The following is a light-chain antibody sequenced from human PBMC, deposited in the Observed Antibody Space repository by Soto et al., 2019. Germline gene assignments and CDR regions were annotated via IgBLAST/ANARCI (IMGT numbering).Light chain of an antibody. CDR1: QTITRW. J-gene: IGKJ5*01. CDR3: QQYNSYPIT. V-gene: IGKV1-5*01. Sequence: DIQMTQSPATLSASVGDRVTITFRASQTITRWFTWYQQKPGKAPRLLIYEASTLQSGVPSRFSGSGSGTEFALTISGLQPDDFASYYCQQYNSYPITFGQGTRLEIK. CDR2: EAS.